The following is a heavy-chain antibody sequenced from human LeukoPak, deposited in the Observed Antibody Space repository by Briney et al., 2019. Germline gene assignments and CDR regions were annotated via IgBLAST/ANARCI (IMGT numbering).Heavy chain of an antibody. D-gene: IGHD3-3*01. J-gene: IGHJ3*02. V-gene: IGHV3-74*01. CDR3: ARVKAFYDFWSPSALDI. CDR1: GFTFSSYW. CDR2: INSDGSST. Sequence: GGSLRLSCAASGFTFSSYWMHWVRQAPGKGLVWVSRINSDGSSTSYADSVKGRFTISRDNAKNTLYLQMNSLRAEDTAVYYCARVKAFYDFWSPSALDIWGQGTMVTVSS.